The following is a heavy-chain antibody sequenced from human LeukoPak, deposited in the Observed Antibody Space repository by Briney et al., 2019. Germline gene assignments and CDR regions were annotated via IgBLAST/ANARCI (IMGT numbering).Heavy chain of an antibody. Sequence: GGSLRLACAASGFTFDDYAMHWVRHRPGKGLEWVSGISWNSGKIGYADSVKGRFTISRDNAKTSLYLQMNSLRAEDTALYYCAKVSANSSGWYDYWGQGILVTVSS. J-gene: IGHJ4*02. D-gene: IGHD6-19*01. CDR1: GFTFDDYA. V-gene: IGHV3-9*01. CDR3: AKVSANSSGWYDY. CDR2: ISWNSGKI.